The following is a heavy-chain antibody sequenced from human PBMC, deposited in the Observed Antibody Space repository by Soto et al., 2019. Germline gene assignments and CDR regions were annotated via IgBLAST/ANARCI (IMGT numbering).Heavy chain of an antibody. V-gene: IGHV3-23*01. Sequence: EVQLLESGGGLVQPGGSLRLSCAASGFTFSSYAMCWVRQAPGKGLEWVSAISGSGGSTYYADSVKGRFTISRDNSKNTLYLQMNRLRAEDTAVYYCAKDGGVGGYWYFDLWGRGTLVTVSS. CDR2: ISGSGGST. D-gene: IGHD2-15*01. CDR1: GFTFSSYA. J-gene: IGHJ2*01. CDR3: AKDGGVGGYWYFDL.